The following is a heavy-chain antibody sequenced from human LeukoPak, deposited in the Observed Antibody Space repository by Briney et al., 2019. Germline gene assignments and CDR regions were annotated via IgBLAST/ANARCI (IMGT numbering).Heavy chain of an antibody. V-gene: IGHV3-20*04. CDR1: GFTFDDYG. CDR2: INWSGGST. J-gene: IGHJ3*02. Sequence: GGSLRLSCAASGFTFDDYGMSWVRQVPGKGLEWVSAIINWSGGSTGYADSVRGRFTISRDNAKNSLYLQMNSLRAEDTALYYCARCSHSSTGCYSAFDIWGQGTMVTVSS. CDR3: ARCSHSSTGCYSAFDI. D-gene: IGHD2-2*02.